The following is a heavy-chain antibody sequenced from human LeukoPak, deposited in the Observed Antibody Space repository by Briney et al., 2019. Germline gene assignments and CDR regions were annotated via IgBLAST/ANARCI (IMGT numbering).Heavy chain of an antibody. CDR1: GYTFTSYD. CDR3: ARDIGGNSGWFDP. V-gene: IGHV1-8*01. D-gene: IGHD4-23*01. CDR2: MNPNSGNT. J-gene: IGHJ5*02. Sequence: GASVKVSCKASGYTFTSYDINWVRQATGQGLEWMGWMNPNSGNTGYAQKLQGRVTMTTDTSTSTAYMELRSLRSDDTAVYYCARDIGGNSGWFDPWGQGTLVTVSS.